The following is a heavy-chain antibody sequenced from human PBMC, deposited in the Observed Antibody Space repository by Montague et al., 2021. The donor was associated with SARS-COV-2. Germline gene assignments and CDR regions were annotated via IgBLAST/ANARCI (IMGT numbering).Heavy chain of an antibody. Sequence: SLRLSCAASGFTFSTYGMHWVRQAPGKGLEWVAVIWSGGSNRYYADSVKGRFTISRDNSKNTLYLQMNSLRVEDTAVYYCARDPGGGSWHSFLHWGQGTLVTVSS. CDR2: IWSGGSNR. CDR1: GFTFSTYG. CDR3: ARDPGGGSWHSFLH. J-gene: IGHJ1*01. V-gene: IGHV3-33*01. D-gene: IGHD6-13*01.